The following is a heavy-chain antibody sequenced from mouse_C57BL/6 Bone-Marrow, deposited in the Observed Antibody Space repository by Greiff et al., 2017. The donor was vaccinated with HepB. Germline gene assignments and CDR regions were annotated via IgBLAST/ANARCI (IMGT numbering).Heavy chain of an antibody. D-gene: IGHD4-1*01. CDR1: GFNIKDYY. CDR2: IDPEDGDT. CDR3: TLTGTGWYFDV. Sequence: EVQLQQSGAELVRPGASVKLSCTASGFNIKDYYMHWVKQRPEQGLEWIGRIDPEDGDTEYAPKFQGKATMTADTSSNTAYLQHSRLTSEDTAVYYCTLTGTGWYFDVWGTGTTVTVAS. J-gene: IGHJ1*03. V-gene: IGHV14-1*01.